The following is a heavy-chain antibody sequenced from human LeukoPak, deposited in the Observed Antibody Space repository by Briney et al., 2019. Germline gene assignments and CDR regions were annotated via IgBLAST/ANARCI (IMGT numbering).Heavy chain of an antibody. D-gene: IGHD3-10*01. J-gene: IGHJ4*02. Sequence: SETLSLTCSVSGGSITSGNYYWGWIRQPPGKGLEWIGSIKYSGTTYQNPSLKSRVTISVATSKNQFSLKLSSVTAADTGVYYCARHADSGFGELAFDYWGQGTLVTVSS. CDR2: IKYSGTT. CDR3: ARHADSGFGELAFDY. CDR1: GGSITSGNYY. V-gene: IGHV4-39*01.